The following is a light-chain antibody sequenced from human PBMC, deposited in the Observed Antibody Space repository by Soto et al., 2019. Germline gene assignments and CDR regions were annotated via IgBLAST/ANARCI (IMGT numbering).Light chain of an antibody. V-gene: IGKV3D-20*02. CDR3: QQRTDRPPWT. CDR1: QSVSSAS. CDR2: GAS. J-gene: IGKJ1*01. Sequence: EIVLTQSPGTLSLSPGERATLSCRASQSVSSASLAWYQQKPGQAPRLLIYGASIRATGIPDRFSGSGSGTDFTLTISSLEPEDFAVYYCQQRTDRPPWTFGQGTKVESK.